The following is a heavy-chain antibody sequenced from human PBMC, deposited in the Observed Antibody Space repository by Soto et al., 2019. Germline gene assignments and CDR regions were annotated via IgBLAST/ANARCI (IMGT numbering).Heavy chain of an antibody. CDR3: AKPKRDYYDSRGIEYFDY. D-gene: IGHD3-22*01. J-gene: IGHJ4*02. CDR1: GFTFSSYG. CDR2: ISYDGSNK. V-gene: IGHV3-30*18. Sequence: GGSLRLSCAASGFTFSSYGMHWVRQAPGKGLEWVAVISYDGSNKYYADSVKGRFTISRDNSKNTLYLQMNSLRAEDTAVYYCAKPKRDYYDSRGIEYFDYWGQGTLVTVSS.